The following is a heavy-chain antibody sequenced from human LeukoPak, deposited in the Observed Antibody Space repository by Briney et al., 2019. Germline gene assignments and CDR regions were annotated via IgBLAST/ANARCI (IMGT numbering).Heavy chain of an antibody. V-gene: IGHV4-61*02. CDR3: VKEGWYSSSY. CDR2: IYTSGST. CDR1: GGSISSGSYY. D-gene: IGHD6-6*01. J-gene: IGHJ4*02. Sequence: PSQTLSLTCTVSGGSISSGSYYWSWIRQPAGKGLEWIGRIYTSGSTNYNPSLNSRVTISVNTSKNQFSMKLSSVTAADTDVYYCVKEGWYSSSYWGQGTLVTVSS.